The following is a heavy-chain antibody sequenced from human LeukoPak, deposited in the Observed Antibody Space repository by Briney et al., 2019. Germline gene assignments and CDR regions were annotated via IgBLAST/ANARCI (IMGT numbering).Heavy chain of an antibody. V-gene: IGHV3-53*01. J-gene: IGHJ4*02. CDR2: IYSGGST. CDR1: GFAVSSNY. D-gene: IGHD3-10*01. CDR3: AGDLPVRY. Sequence: GGSLRLSCAASGFAVSSNYMSWVRQAPGKGLEWVSIIYSGGSTIYTDSVKGRLTVSGDNSKNTLYLQMNSLRAEDTAIYYCAGDLPVRYWGQGTLVTVSS.